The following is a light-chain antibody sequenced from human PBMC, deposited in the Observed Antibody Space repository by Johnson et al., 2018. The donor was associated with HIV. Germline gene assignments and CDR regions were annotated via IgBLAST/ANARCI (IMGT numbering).Light chain of an antibody. CDR3: GTWDTSLSAFV. CDR1: SSNIGSNY. V-gene: IGLV1-51*02. Sequence: QSVLTQPPSVSAAPGQKVTISCSGGSSNIGSNYVSWYKQLPGTAPKLLIYENDKRPSGIPDRFSGFKSGTSATLGITGLQTGDEADYYCGTWDTSLSAFVFGTGTKVTVL. CDR2: END. J-gene: IGLJ1*01.